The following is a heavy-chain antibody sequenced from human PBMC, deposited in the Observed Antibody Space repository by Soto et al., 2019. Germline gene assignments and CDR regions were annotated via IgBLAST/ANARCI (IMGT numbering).Heavy chain of an antibody. J-gene: IGHJ4*02. CDR1: GGSISSSNL. Sequence: PSETLSLTCAVSGGSISSSNLWSCVRQPPGKGVEWIGEIYHSGSTNYNPSLKSRVTISVDKSKNQFSLKLSSVTAADTAVYYCARVYSGSYPWYFDYWGQGTLVTVSS. CDR3: ARVYSGSYPWYFDY. V-gene: IGHV4-4*02. CDR2: IYHSGST. D-gene: IGHD1-26*01.